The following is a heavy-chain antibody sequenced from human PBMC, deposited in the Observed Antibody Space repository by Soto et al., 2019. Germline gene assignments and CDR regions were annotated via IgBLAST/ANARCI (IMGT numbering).Heavy chain of an antibody. CDR3: ARTFPAAGIPNWFDP. J-gene: IGHJ5*02. CDR2: VYYSGST. V-gene: IGHV4-31*03. D-gene: IGHD6-13*01. CDR1: GGSISSGGYY. Sequence: PSETLSLTCTVSGGSISSGGYYWSWIRQHPGKGLEWIGYVYYSGSTYYNPSLKSRVTISVDTSKNQFSLKLSSVTAADTAVYYCARTFPAAGIPNWFDPWGQGTLVTVSS.